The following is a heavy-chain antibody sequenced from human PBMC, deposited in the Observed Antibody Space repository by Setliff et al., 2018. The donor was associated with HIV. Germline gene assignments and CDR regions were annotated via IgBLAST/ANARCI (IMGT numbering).Heavy chain of an antibody. J-gene: IGHJ6*02. Sequence: GGSLRLSCAASGFTFSSYAMHWVRQAPGKGLEWVAVIWFDGSKKYYTDSVKGRFTISRDNSKNTLFLQMNSLRGDDTAVYYCARELNGHTSSHYYFGLDVWGQGTTVTVSS. D-gene: IGHD6-6*01. CDR3: ARELNGHTSSHYYFGLDV. CDR2: IWFDGSKK. V-gene: IGHV3-33*01. CDR1: GFTFSSYA.